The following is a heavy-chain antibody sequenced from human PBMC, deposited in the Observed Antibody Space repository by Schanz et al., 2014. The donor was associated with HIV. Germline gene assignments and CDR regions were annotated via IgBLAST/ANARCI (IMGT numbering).Heavy chain of an antibody. V-gene: IGHV3-53*01. J-gene: IGHJ4*02. CDR1: GFTVSSNY. CDR2: IYSGGST. CDR3: ARVRDTYYYDSSAYYLDY. D-gene: IGHD3-22*01. Sequence: EVQLVESGGGLVQPGRSLRLSCAASGFTVSSNYMSWVRQAPGKGLEWVSVIYSGGSTYYADSVKGRFTISRDNSKNTLYLQMNSLRAEDTAVYYCARVRDTYYYDSSAYYLDYWGQGTLVTVSS.